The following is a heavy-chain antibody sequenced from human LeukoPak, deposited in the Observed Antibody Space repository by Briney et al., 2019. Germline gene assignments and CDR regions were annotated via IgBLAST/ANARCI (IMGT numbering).Heavy chain of an antibody. CDR2: MNPNSGNT. V-gene: IGHV1-8*03. CDR3: ARVGGRSRSTLDY. Sequence: ASVKVSCKASGYTFTDYYMHWVRQATGQGLEWMGWMNPNSGNTGYAQKFQGRVTITRNTSISTAYMELSSLRSEDTAVYYCARVGGRSRSTLDYWGQGTLVTVSS. D-gene: IGHD3-16*02. CDR1: GYTFTDYY. J-gene: IGHJ4*02.